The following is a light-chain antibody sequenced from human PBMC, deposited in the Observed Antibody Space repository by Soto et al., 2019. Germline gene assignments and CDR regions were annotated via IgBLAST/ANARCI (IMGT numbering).Light chain of an antibody. J-gene: IGKJ1*01. CDR3: QQYNNWPPWT. Sequence: EIVMTQSPATLSVSPGDRATLSCRASQSVSGNLAWYQQKPGQAPRLLIYGASTRATGIAARFSGSGSGTEFTLTISSLQSEDFAVYYCQQYNNWPPWTFGQGTKVEIK. V-gene: IGKV3-15*01. CDR2: GAS. CDR1: QSVSGN.